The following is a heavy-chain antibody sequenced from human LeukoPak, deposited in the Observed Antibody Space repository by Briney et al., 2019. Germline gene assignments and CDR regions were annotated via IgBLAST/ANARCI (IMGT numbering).Heavy chain of an antibody. Sequence: ASVKVSCKASGYTFTGYNIHWVRQAPGQGLEWMSWISPTSGGTNYAQKFQGRVTMTRATSISTAYMELSRLTSDDTAVYYCARSPPSSRENDYWGQGTLVTVSS. CDR3: ARSPPSSRENDY. J-gene: IGHJ4*02. D-gene: IGHD3-10*01. CDR2: ISPTSGGT. V-gene: IGHV1-2*02. CDR1: GYTFTGYN.